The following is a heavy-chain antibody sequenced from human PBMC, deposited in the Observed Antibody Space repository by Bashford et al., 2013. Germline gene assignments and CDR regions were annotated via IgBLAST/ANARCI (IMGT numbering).Heavy chain of an antibody. V-gene: IGHV2-5*01. CDR3: AHTSSGYYFPYFDS. CDR2: IFWNDDK. D-gene: IGHD3-22*01. J-gene: IGHJ4*02. Sequence: SGPTLVKPTQTLTLTCTFSGFSLSTYGVGVGWIRQPPGKALEWLALIFWNDDKYYNPFLMSRFTITKDTSKNQVVLTLSNVDPEDTGTYFCAHTSSGYYFPYFDSWGQGTLVTVSS. CDR1: GFSLSTYGVG.